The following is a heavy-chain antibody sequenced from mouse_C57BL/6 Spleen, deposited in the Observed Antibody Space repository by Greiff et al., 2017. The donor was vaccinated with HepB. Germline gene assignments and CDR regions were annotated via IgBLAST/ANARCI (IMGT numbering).Heavy chain of an antibody. CDR1: GFTFSDYG. CDR3: ARHYYGSRYWYFDV. J-gene: IGHJ1*03. D-gene: IGHD1-1*01. CDR2: ISSGSSTI. V-gene: IGHV5-17*01. Sequence: DVHLVESGGGLVKPGGSLKLSCAASGFTFSDYGMHWVRQAPEKGLEWVAYISSGSSTIYYADTVKGRFTISRDNAKNTLFLQMTSLRSEDTAMYYCARHYYGSRYWYFDVWGTGTTVTVSS.